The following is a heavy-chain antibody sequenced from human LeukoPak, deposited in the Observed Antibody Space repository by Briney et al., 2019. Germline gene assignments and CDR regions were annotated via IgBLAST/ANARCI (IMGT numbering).Heavy chain of an antibody. CDR3: ARDLYSSGWPVLDY. D-gene: IGHD6-19*01. Sequence: SETLSLTCIVSGGSISSSSYYWSWIRQPAGKGLEWIGRIYTSGSTNYNPSLKSRVTMSVDTSKNQFSLKLSSVTAADTAVYYCARDLYSSGWPVLDYWGQGTLVTVSS. V-gene: IGHV4-61*02. CDR1: GGSISSSSYY. CDR2: IYTSGST. J-gene: IGHJ4*02.